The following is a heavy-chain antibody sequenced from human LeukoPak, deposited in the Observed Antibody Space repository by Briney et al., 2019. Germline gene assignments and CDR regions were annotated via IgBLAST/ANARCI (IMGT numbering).Heavy chain of an antibody. D-gene: IGHD4-17*01. CDR3: AAVGGTTVTTVFAFDI. V-gene: IGHV1-58*02. Sequence: ASVKVSCKASGFTFTSSAMQWVRQARGQRLEWIGWIVAGSGNTNYAQKFQERVTITRDMSTSTAYMELSSLRSEDTAVYYCAAVGGTTVTTVFAFDIWGQGTMVTVSS. J-gene: IGHJ3*02. CDR1: GFTFTSSA. CDR2: IVAGSGNT.